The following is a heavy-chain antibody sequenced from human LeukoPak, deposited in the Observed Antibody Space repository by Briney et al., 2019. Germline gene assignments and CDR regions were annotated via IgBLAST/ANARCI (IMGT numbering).Heavy chain of an antibody. CDR1: GYTFTSYY. V-gene: IGHV1-46*01. J-gene: IGHJ5*02. D-gene: IGHD1-7*01. CDR2: INPSGGST. CDR3: ARDLGVPAAEDNWNYVPWWFDP. Sequence: ASVKVSCKASGYTFTSYYMHWVRQAPGQGLEWMGIINPSGGSTSYAQKFQGRVTMTRDTSTSTAYMELSSLRSEDTAVYYCARDLGVPAAEDNWNYVPWWFDPWGQGTLVTVSS.